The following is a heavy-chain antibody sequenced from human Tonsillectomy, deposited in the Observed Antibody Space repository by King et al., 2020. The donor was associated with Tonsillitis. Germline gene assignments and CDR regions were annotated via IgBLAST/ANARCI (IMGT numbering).Heavy chain of an antibody. Sequence: QLVQSGGGLVQPGGSLRLSCAASGFTFSSYDMNWVRQAPGKGLEWGSYITSSASTIYYADSVKGRFTISRDNAKISLYLQMNSLRAEDTAVYYCAGDSSGWYYFDHWGQGTLVTVSS. CDR3: AGDSSGWYYFDH. CDR2: ITSSASTI. J-gene: IGHJ4*02. D-gene: IGHD6-19*01. CDR1: GFTFSSYD. V-gene: IGHV3-48*03.